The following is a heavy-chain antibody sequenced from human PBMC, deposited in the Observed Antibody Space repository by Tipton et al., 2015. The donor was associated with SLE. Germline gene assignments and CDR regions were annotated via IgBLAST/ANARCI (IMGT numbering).Heavy chain of an antibody. J-gene: IGHJ4*02. Sequence: TLSLTCTVSGDSISSSSYYWGWIRQPPGKGLEWIGSIYYSGSTYYNPSLKSRVTISVDTSKNQFSLKLSSVTAADTAVYYCASLYDFWSGYSYYFDYWGQGTLVTVSS. CDR1: GDSISSSSYY. V-gene: IGHV4-39*07. CDR2: IYYSGST. CDR3: ASLYDFWSGYSYYFDY. D-gene: IGHD3-3*01.